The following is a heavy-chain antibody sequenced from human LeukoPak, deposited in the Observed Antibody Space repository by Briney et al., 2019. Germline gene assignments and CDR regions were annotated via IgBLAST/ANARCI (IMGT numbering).Heavy chain of an antibody. CDR1: GFTFSSYA. CDR3: AKDPGVVPAHYFDY. J-gene: IGHJ4*02. D-gene: IGHD2-2*01. Sequence: GGSLRLSCAASGFTFSSYAMNWVRQAPGKGLEWVSATGSTGVSTFYADSVKGRFTVSRDNSKNTLSLQMNSLRAVDTAVYYCAKDPGVVPAHYFDYWGQGILVTVSS. V-gene: IGHV3-23*01. CDR2: TGSTGVST.